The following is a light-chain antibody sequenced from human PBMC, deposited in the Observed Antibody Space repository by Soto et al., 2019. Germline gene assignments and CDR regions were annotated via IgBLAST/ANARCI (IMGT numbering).Light chain of an antibody. CDR2: GAS. J-gene: IGKJ5*01. CDR3: QQYSNWPPAIT. Sequence: EIVMTQSPATLSVSPGERATLSCRASQSVSSNLAWYQQKPGQAPRLLIYGASTRATGIPARFSGSGSGTDFTLTIRRLEPEDSAVYYCQQYSNWPPAITFGQGKRREIK. CDR1: QSVSSN. V-gene: IGKV3-15*01.